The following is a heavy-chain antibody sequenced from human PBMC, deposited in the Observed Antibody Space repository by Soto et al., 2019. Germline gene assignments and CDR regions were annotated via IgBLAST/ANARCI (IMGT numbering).Heavy chain of an antibody. CDR3: AKPTVPFGRSAVAGPFDY. Sequence: GGSLRLSCAASGFTFSSYGMHWVRQAPGKGLEWVAVILDDGSNKYYADSVKGRFTISRDNSKNTLYLQMNSLRVEDTAVFYCAKPTVPFGRSAVAGPFDYWGRGTLVTVSS. V-gene: IGHV3-30*18. CDR1: GFTFSSYG. D-gene: IGHD6-19*01. CDR2: ILDDGSNK. J-gene: IGHJ4*02.